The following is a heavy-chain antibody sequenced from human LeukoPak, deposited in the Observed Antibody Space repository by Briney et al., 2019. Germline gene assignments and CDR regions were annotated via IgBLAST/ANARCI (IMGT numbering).Heavy chain of an antibody. CDR2: ISSSSSYI. CDR3: ARDFRYMGSYHHGYDP. D-gene: IGHD1-26*01. J-gene: IGHJ5*02. V-gene: IGHV3-21*01. CDR1: GFTFSRYI. Sequence: PGGSLRVSCGDSGFTFSRYIMNWVRQAPGKGLEWASSISSSSSYIYYADSVKGRFTISRDNAKNSLYLQMNSLRAEDTAVYYCARDFRYMGSYHHGYDPWGQGTLVTVSS.